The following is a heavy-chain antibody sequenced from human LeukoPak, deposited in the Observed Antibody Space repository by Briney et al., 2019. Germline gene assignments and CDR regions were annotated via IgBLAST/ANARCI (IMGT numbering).Heavy chain of an antibody. D-gene: IGHD3-22*01. Sequence: GGSLRLSCAASGFTFSSYWMHWVRQAPGKGLVWVSRINSDGSSTSYADSVKGRFTISRDNAKNTLYLQMNSLRAEDTAVYYCARAVRDSSGYSDFDYWGQGTLVTVSS. V-gene: IGHV3-74*01. J-gene: IGHJ4*02. CDR1: GFTFSSYW. CDR2: INSDGSST. CDR3: ARAVRDSSGYSDFDY.